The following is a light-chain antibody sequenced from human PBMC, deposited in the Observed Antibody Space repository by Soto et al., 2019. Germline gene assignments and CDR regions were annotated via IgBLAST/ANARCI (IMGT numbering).Light chain of an antibody. J-gene: IGLJ3*02. CDR3: SSYAGSSTWV. V-gene: IGLV2-8*01. CDR1: SSDVGGYNY. CDR2: EVS. Sequence: QSAPTQPPSASGSPGQSATISCTGTSSDVGGYNYVSWYQQYPGKAPKLMIYEVSKRPSGVPDRFSGSTSGNTASLTVSGLQAEDEADYYCSSYAGSSTWVFGGGTKLTVL.